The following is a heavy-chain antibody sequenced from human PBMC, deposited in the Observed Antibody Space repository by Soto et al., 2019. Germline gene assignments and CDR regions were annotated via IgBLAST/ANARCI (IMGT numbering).Heavy chain of an antibody. D-gene: IGHD2-2*01. CDR1: GFTFSSYA. Sequence: GGSLRLSCAASGFTFSSYAMSWVRQAPGKGLEWVSAISGSGGSTYYADSVKGRFTISRDNSKNTLYLQMNSLRAEDTAVYYCAKDLSIVVVPAASYYYDVMAVWGQGTTVTVSS. CDR2: ISGSGGST. J-gene: IGHJ6*02. V-gene: IGHV3-23*01. CDR3: AKDLSIVVVPAASYYYDVMAV.